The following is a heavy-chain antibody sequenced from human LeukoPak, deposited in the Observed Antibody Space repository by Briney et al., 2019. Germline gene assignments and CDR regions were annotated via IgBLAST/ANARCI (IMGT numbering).Heavy chain of an antibody. V-gene: IGHV4-38-2*02. D-gene: IGHD3-16*02. CDR3: AREGRENIAIGVD. J-gene: IGHJ4*02. CDR2: VSHSGSP. CDR1: GYSISNGYY. Sequence: SETLSLTCTVSGYSISNGYYWGWFRQTPGRGLEWIASVSHSGSPYYNPSLKSRVTISEDLSKNLHSLTLRSVTAADAAVYYCAREGRENIAIGVDWGQGVLVTVSS.